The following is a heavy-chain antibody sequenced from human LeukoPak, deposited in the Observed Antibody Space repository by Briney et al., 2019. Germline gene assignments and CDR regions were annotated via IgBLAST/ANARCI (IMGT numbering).Heavy chain of an antibody. Sequence: GGSLRLSCAASGFTFSSSAMSWVRQAPGKGLEWVSANSCSDYSTYYADSVKGRFTISRDNSKNTLYLQMNSLRAEDTAVYYCAKVSWSSGSYSGGYWGQGTLVTVSS. CDR2: NSCSDYST. V-gene: IGHV3-23*01. CDR3: AKVSWSSGSYSGGY. D-gene: IGHD1-26*01. CDR1: GFTFSSSA. J-gene: IGHJ4*02.